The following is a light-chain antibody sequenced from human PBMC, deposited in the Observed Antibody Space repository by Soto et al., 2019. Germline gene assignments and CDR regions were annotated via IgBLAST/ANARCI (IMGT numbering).Light chain of an antibody. J-gene: IGLJ2*01. CDR2: EVS. Sequence: QSVLTQTPSASGSPGQSVTISCTGTSSDVGGYNYVSWYQQHPGKAPKLMIYEVSKRPSGVPDSFSGSKSGNTASLTVSGLQAEDEADYYCSSYAGSNNLVFGGGTKLPVL. CDR3: SSYAGSNNLV. CDR1: SSDVGGYNY. V-gene: IGLV2-8*01.